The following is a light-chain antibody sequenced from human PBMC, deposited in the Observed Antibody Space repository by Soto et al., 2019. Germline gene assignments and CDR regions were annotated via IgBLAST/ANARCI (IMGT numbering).Light chain of an antibody. CDR1: QSVSSNY. Sequence: EIVLTQSPGTLSLSPGETATLSCRASQSVSSNYFAWYQQKPGQAPRLLIYGASTRATGIPDRFSGSGSGTDVTLNISRLEPEDFAVYYCQQYGRFPLTFGGGTKVEIK. CDR2: GAS. CDR3: QQYGRFPLT. J-gene: IGKJ4*01. V-gene: IGKV3-20*01.